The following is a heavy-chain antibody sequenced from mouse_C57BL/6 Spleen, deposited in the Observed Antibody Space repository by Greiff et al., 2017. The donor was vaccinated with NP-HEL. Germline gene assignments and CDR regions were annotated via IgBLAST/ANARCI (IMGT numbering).Heavy chain of an antibody. D-gene: IGHD2-4*01. CDR3: AREEYDYDVYCDY. V-gene: IGHV1-55*01. J-gene: IGHJ2*01. Sequence: VQLQQPGAELVKPGASVKMSCKASGYTFTSYWITWVKQRPGQGLEWIGDIYPGSGSTNYNEKFKSKATLTVDTSSSTAYMQLSSLTSEDSAVYYCAREEYDYDVYCDYWGQGTTLTVSS. CDR2: IYPGSGST. CDR1: GYTFTSYW.